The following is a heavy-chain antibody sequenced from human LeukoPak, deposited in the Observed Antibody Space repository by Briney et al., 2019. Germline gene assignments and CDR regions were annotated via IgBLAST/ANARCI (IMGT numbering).Heavy chain of an antibody. D-gene: IGHD6-13*01. Sequence: SETLSLTCTVSSGSISSSYWSWIRQPPGKGLEWIGHIYYSGSTNYNPSLKSRVTISVDTSKNQFSLKLSSVTAADTAVYYCARHSSSWTRRRFDYWGQGTLVTVSS. CDR2: IYYSGST. J-gene: IGHJ4*02. CDR3: ARHSSSWTRRRFDY. CDR1: SGSISSSY. V-gene: IGHV4-59*08.